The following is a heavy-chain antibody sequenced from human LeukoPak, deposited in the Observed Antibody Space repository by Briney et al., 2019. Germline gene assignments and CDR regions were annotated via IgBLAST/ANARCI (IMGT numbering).Heavy chain of an antibody. CDR1: GGSISPYY. J-gene: IGHJ4*02. CDR3: ARSTWLLDK. CDR2: IYHSGST. Sequence: PSETLSLTCTVPGGSISPYYWSWIRQPPGKGLEWIGYIYHSGSTNYNPSLKSRVTISLDTSKNQFSLKLSPVTAADTAVYYCARSTWLLDKWGQGTLVTVSS. V-gene: IGHV4-59*01. D-gene: IGHD3-22*01.